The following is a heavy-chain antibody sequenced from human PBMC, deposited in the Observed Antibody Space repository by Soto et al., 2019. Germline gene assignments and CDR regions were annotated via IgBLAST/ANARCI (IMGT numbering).Heavy chain of an antibody. CDR2: ISSSSSTI. V-gene: IGHV3-48*02. J-gene: IGHJ3*02. CDR1: GFTFSSYS. D-gene: IGHD1-26*01. CDR3: ARDHPIGGATLDAFDI. Sequence: GGSMRLSCAASGFTFSSYSMNWVRQAPGKGLEWVSYISSSSSTIYYADSVKGRFTISRDNAKNSLYLQMNSLRDEDTAVYYCARDHPIGGATLDAFDIWGQGTMVTVSS.